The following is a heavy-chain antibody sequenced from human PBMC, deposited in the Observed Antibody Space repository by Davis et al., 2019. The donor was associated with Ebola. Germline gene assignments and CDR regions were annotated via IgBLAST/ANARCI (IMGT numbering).Heavy chain of an antibody. Sequence: PGGSLRLSCAASGFTFDDYAMHWVRQAPGKGLEWVSGISWNSGSIGYADSVKGRFTISRDNAKNSLYLQMNSLRAEDTALYYCAKDSSSQHYYYYGMDVWGKGTTVTASS. CDR1: GFTFDDYA. D-gene: IGHD6-13*01. V-gene: IGHV3-9*01. CDR2: ISWNSGSI. CDR3: AKDSSSQHYYYYGMDV. J-gene: IGHJ6*04.